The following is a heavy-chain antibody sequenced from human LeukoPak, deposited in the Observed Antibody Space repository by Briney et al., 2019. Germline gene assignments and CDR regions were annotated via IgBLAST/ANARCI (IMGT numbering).Heavy chain of an antibody. CDR3: TTDLMTGFSSGWYFAY. V-gene: IGHV3-23*01. D-gene: IGHD6-19*01. J-gene: IGHJ4*02. Sequence: GGSLRLSCAASGITFNRFAMSWVRQAPGKGLEWVAVTAGSEDSTHYADSVRGRFIISTDNSKNRLYLHMNSLRAEDTAGYYCTTDLMTGFSSGWYFAYWGQGTLVTVSS. CDR2: TAGSEDST. CDR1: GITFNRFA.